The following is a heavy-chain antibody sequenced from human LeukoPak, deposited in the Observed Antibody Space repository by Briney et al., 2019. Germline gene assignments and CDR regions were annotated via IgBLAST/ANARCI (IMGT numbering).Heavy chain of an antibody. CDR1: GFSFRSYG. V-gene: IGHV3-30*02. CDR2: IRYDGSNK. D-gene: IGHD6-19*01. Sequence: PGRSLRLSCAASGFSFRSYGMHWVRQAPGKGLEWVAFIRYDGSNKYYADSVKGRFTISRDNSKNTLYLQMNSLRAEDTAVYYCAITVAGSTRADYWGQGTLVTVSS. CDR3: AITVAGSTRADY. J-gene: IGHJ4*02.